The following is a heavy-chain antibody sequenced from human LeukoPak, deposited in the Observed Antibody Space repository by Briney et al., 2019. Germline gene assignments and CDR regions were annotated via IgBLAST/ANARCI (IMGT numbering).Heavy chain of an antibody. V-gene: IGHV4-38-2*02. CDR2: VYRDGNT. Sequence: PSETLSLTCSVSGYSISSGYYWGWIRQPPGKGLEWVANVYRDGNTYYSPSLGSRVTISVDTSKNQFSLKLSSVTAADTAVYYCARVTGYMIEDYFDYWGQGTLVTVSS. CDR1: GYSISSGYY. D-gene: IGHD3-22*01. J-gene: IGHJ4*02. CDR3: ARVTGYMIEDYFDY.